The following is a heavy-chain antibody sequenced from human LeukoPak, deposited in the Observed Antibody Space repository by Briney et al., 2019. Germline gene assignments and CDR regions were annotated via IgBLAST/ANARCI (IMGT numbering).Heavy chain of an antibody. CDR1: GGSISSGGYY. J-gene: IGHJ4*02. V-gene: IGHV4-31*03. CDR3: ARLGTNSPFFFDY. Sequence: SETLSLTCTVSGGSISSGGYYWSWIRQHPGKGLEWIGYIYYSGSTYYNPSLKSRVTISVDTSKNQFSLKLSPVTAADTAVYYCARLGTNSPFFFDYWGQGTLVTVSS. CDR2: IYYSGST. D-gene: IGHD1-7*01.